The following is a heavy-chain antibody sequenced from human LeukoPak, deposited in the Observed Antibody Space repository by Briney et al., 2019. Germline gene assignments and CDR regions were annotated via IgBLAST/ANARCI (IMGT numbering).Heavy chain of an antibody. CDR3: AKDMGQWLVQADY. D-gene: IGHD6-19*01. CDR1: GFTFDDYA. V-gene: IGHV3-9*01. J-gene: IGHJ4*02. Sequence: GGSLRLFCAASGFTFDDYAMHWVRQAPGKGLEWVSGISWNSGSIGYADSVKGRFTVSRDNAKNSLYLQMNSLRAEDTALYYCAKDMGQWLVQADYWGQGILVTVSS. CDR2: ISWNSGSI.